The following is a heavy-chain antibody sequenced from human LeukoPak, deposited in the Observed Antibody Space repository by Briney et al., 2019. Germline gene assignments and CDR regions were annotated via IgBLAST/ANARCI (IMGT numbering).Heavy chain of an antibody. V-gene: IGHV4-39*07. CDR2: IYHSGST. D-gene: IGHD6-19*01. J-gene: IGHJ2*01. CDR3: AKPSSGSDWYFDL. CDR1: GGSISSSSYY. Sequence: SETLSLTCTVSGGSISSSSYYWGWIRQPPGKGLEWIGSIYHSGSTYYNPSLKSRVTISVDTSKNQFSLKLSSVTAADTAVYYCAKPSSGSDWYFDLWGRGTLVTVSS.